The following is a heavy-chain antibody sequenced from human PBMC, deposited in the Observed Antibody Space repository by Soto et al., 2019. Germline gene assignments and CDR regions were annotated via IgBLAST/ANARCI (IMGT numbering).Heavy chain of an antibody. J-gene: IGHJ3*01. CDR3: ARDRVTTRGDAFDL. D-gene: IGHD3-10*01. CDR1: GGTFSTYI. V-gene: IGHV1-69*08. CDR2: IIPIPDIT. Sequence: QVQLVQSGAEVRKPGSSVKVSCKAPGGTFSTYIISWLRQAPGQGLEWMGRIIPIPDITNYAQKFQGRVTVTADRSTGTAYMELTSLKSEDTAVYYCARDRVTTRGDAFDLWGQGTMVTVSS.